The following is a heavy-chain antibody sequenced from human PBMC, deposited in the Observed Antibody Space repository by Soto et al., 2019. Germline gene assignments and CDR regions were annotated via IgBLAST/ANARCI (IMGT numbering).Heavy chain of an antibody. CDR1: GGSISSYY. CDR2: IYYSGST. D-gene: IGHD3-9*01. V-gene: IGHV4-59*01. J-gene: IGHJ6*02. CDR3: ASSLGLVSYYYYGMDV. Sequence: SETLSLTCTVSGGSISSYYWSWIRQPPGKGLEWIGYIYYSGSTNYNPSLKSRVTISVDTSKNQFSLKLSSVTAADTAVYYCASSLGLVSYYYYGMDVWGQGTTVSVS.